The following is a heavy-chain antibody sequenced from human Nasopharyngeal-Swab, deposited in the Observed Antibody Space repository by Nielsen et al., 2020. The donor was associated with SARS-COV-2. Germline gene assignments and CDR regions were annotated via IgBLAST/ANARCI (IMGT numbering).Heavy chain of an antibody. D-gene: IGHD6-6*01. V-gene: IGHV3-7*03. CDR3: ARVAIAARDIDY. CDR2: IKQDGSEK. Sequence: WIPQPPGKGLEWVANIKQDGSEKYYVDSVKGRFTISRDNAKNSLYLQMNSLRAEDTAVYYCARVAIAARDIDYWGQGTLVTVSS. J-gene: IGHJ4*02.